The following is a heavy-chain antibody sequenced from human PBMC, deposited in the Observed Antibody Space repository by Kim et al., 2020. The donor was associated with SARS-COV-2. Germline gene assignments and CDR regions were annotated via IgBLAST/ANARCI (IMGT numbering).Heavy chain of an antibody. CDR3: ARTEQYSSSGRTFDY. CDR1: GGTFSSYA. J-gene: IGHJ4*02. CDR2: IIPIFVTA. V-gene: IGHV1-69*13. Sequence: SVKVSCKASGGTFSSYAISWVRQAPGQGLEWRGGIIPIFVTANYAQKFQGRVTITADESTSTAYMELSSLRSEDTAVYYCARTEQYSSSGRTFDYWGQGTLVTVSS. D-gene: IGHD6-6*01.